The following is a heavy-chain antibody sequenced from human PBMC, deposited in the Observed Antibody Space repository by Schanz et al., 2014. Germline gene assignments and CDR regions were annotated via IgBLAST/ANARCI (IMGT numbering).Heavy chain of an antibody. J-gene: IGHJ5*01. CDR3: AKTPREYCNYDNCPNWFDS. CDR1: GFTFSSYS. Sequence: EVQLLESGGGLVQPGGSLRLSCTASGFTFSSYSMNWVRQAPGKGLEWVSGITGASDHIDYAESVKGRFTISRDNSKNTLYLQMNSLRAEDTAVYYCAKTPREYCNYDNCPNWFDSWGQGTLVTASS. CDR2: ITGASDHI. D-gene: IGHD2-15*01. V-gene: IGHV3-23*01.